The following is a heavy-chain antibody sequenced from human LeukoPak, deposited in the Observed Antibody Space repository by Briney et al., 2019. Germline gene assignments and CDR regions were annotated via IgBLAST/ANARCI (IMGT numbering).Heavy chain of an antibody. CDR1: GFTFSSYG. D-gene: IGHD1-26*01. Sequence: PGGSLRLSCAASGFTFSSYGIHWVRQAPGKGLVWVSRINSDGSFTSCADSVKGRFTISRDNAKNTLYLQMNRLRAEDTAVYYCARLQRYRGPFDYWGQGTLVTVSS. CDR3: ARLQRYRGPFDY. V-gene: IGHV3-74*01. J-gene: IGHJ4*02. CDR2: INSDGSFT.